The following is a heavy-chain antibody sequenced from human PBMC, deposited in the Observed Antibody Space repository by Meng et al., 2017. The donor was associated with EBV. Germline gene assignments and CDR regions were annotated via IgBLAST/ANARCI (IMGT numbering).Heavy chain of an antibody. V-gene: IGHV1-69*06. D-gene: IGHD6-13*01. CDR3: ARAEIAAAGRLDY. CDR1: GGTFSSYA. Sequence: QVVLGQCGREVEKPGSSVKVSCKASGGTFSSYAISWVRQAPGQGLEWMGGIIPIFGTANYAQKFQGRVTITADKSTSTAYMELSSLRSEDTAVYYCARAEIAAAGRLDYWGQGTLVTVSS. J-gene: IGHJ4*02. CDR2: IIPIFGTA.